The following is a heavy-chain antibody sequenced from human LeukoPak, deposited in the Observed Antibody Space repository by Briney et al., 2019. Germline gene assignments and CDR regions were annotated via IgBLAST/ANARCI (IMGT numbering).Heavy chain of an antibody. D-gene: IGHD5-18*01. CDR1: GGTFSSYA. V-gene: IGHV1-69*13. J-gene: IGHJ4*02. CDR3: AGLPVDTAMVFDY. Sequence: SVKVSCKASGGTFSSYAISWVRQAPGQGLEWMGGIIPIFGTANYAQKFQGRVTITADESTSTAYMELSSLRSEVTAVYYCAGLPVDTAMVFDYWGQGTLVTVSS. CDR2: IIPIFGTA.